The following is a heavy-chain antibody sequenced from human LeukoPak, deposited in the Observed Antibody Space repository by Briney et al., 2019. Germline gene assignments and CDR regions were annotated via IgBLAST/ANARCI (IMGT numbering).Heavy chain of an antibody. CDR3: ARDLYQQGVNYYDSSGILDY. V-gene: IGHV4-59*01. D-gene: IGHD3-22*01. CDR2: IYYSGST. J-gene: IGHJ4*02. CDR1: GGSISSYY. Sequence: SETLSLTCTVSGGSISSYYWSWIRQPPGKGLEWIGYIYYSGSTNYNPSLKSRVTISVDTSKNQFSLKLSSVTAADTAVYYCARDLYQQGVNYYDSSGILDYWGQGTLVTVSS.